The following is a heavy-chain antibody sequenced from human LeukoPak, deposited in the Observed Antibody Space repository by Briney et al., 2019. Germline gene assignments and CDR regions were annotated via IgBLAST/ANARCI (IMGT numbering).Heavy chain of an antibody. D-gene: IGHD2-15*01. CDR2: IYNSGST. CDR1: GDSIRSYY. CDR3: ARDLGDCSGGSCYPYYFDY. J-gene: IGHJ4*02. V-gene: IGHV4-59*12. Sequence: SETLSLTCNVSGDSIRSYYWSWIRQPPGKGLEWIGYIYNSGSTNYNPSLKSRVTMSVDTSKNQFSLKPSSVTAADTAVYYCARDLGDCSGGSCYPYYFDYWGQGTLVTVSS.